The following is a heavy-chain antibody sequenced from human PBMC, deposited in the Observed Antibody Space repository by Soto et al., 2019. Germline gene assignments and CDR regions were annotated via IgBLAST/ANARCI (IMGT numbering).Heavy chain of an antibody. CDR1: GGSISSYY. D-gene: IGHD6-13*01. CDR2: IYYSGST. Sequence: SETLSLTCTVSGGSISSYYWSWIRQPPGKGLEWIGYIYYSGSTNYNPPLKSRVTISVDTSKNQFSLKLSSVTAADTAVYYCARIAAAGPGNFDYWGQGTLVTVSS. CDR3: ARIAAAGPGNFDY. J-gene: IGHJ4*02. V-gene: IGHV4-59*01.